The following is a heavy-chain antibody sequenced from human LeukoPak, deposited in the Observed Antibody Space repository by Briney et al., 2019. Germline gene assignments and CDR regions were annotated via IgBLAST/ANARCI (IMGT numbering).Heavy chain of an antibody. J-gene: IGHJ4*02. CDR3: ARETYYYDSSGYYPVDY. D-gene: IGHD3-22*01. CDR1: GYTFTGYY. CDR2: INPNSGGT. V-gene: IGHV1-2*02. Sequence: APVKVSCKASGYTFTGYYMHWVRQAPGQGLEWMGWINPNSGGTNYAQKFQGRVTMTRDTSISTAYMELSRLRSDDTAVYYCARETYYYDSSGYYPVDYWGQGTLVTVSS.